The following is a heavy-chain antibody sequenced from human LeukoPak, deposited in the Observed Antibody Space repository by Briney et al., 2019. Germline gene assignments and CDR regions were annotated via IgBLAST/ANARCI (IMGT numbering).Heavy chain of an antibody. CDR1: GASISSNNW. CDR3: ASPRADRSTWYAVDY. CDR2: VYDNGST. D-gene: IGHD2/OR15-2a*01. J-gene: IGHJ4*02. V-gene: IGHV4-4*02. Sequence: SETLSLTCTLSGASISSNNWWSWVRQPPGKGLEWIGEVYDNGSTNYNPSLKSRVTISVDKSKNQFSLKLTSVTAADTAVYYCASPRADRSTWYAVDYWGQGTLVTVSS.